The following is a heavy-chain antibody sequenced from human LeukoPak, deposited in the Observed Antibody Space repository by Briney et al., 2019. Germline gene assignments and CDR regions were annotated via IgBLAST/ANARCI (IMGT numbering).Heavy chain of an antibody. Sequence: SETLSLTCTVSGGSFSTNIWSWIRQPPGKGLEWIAYIQKSGTTSYNPSLKSRVTISVDTSKNQFSLKLSSVTAADTALYYCARAGWIHGWFDPWGQGTLVTVSS. CDR2: IQKSGTT. J-gene: IGHJ5*02. V-gene: IGHV4-59*01. D-gene: IGHD6-19*01. CDR1: GGSFSTNI. CDR3: ARAGWIHGWFDP.